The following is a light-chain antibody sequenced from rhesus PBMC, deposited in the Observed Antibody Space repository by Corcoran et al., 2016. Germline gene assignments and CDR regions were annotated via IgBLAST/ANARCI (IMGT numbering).Light chain of an antibody. J-gene: IGKJ2*01. Sequence: DIQMTQSPSSLSASVGDRVTITCRASQGISEYLSWYEQKPGKAPKRLLYAASSLEGGVPSRFRGNGSGAEFTLTISSLPPEDFAAYYCLQGYSTPYSFGQGTKVEIK. CDR2: AAS. V-gene: IGKV1-36*02. CDR3: LQGYSTPYS. CDR1: QGISEY.